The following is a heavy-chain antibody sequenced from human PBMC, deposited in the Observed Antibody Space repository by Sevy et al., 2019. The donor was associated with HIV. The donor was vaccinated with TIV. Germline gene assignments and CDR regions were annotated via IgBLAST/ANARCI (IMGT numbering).Heavy chain of an antibody. D-gene: IGHD3-22*01. Sequence: SETLSLTCTVSGGSISSYYWSWIRQPPGKGLEWIGYIYYSGGTNYNPSLKSRVTISVDTSKNQFSLKLSSVTAADTVVYYCARAEYYYDSSGLDYWGQGTLVTVSS. CDR2: IYYSGGT. CDR1: GGSISSYY. J-gene: IGHJ4*02. CDR3: ARAEYYYDSSGLDY. V-gene: IGHV4-59*01.